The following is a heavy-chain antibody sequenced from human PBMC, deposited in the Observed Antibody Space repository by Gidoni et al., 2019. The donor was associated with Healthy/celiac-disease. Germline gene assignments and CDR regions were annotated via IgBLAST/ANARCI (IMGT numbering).Heavy chain of an antibody. CDR1: GGSISSSSYY. D-gene: IGHD5-12*01. Sequence: QLQLQESGPGLVKPSETLSLTCPVPGGSISSSSYYWGWFRQPPGKGLEWIGSIYYSGSTYYNPSLKSRVTISVDTSKNQFSLKLSSVTAADTAVYYCARQASIVATIGWFDPWGQGTLVTVSS. V-gene: IGHV4-39*01. CDR3: ARQASIVATIGWFDP. J-gene: IGHJ5*02. CDR2: IYYSGST.